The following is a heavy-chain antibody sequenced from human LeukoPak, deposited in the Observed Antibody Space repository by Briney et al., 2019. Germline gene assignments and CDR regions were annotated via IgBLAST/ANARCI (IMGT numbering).Heavy chain of an antibody. CDR1: GFTFSSYA. J-gene: IGHJ4*02. V-gene: IGHV3-23*01. CDR2: LSDSGDSR. CDR3: AKETMIVVLDGY. Sequence: PGGSLRLSCAASGFTFSSYAMSWVRQAPGKGLEWVSGLSDSGDSRYYADSVQGRFTISRDNSKNTLYLQMNSLRAEDTAVYYSAKETMIVVLDGYWGQGTLVTVSS. D-gene: IGHD3-22*01.